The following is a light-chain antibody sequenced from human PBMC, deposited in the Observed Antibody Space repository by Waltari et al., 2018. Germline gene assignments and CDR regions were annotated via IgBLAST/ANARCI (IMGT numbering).Light chain of an antibody. CDR1: SRDVGGYHY. CDR2: DVS. V-gene: IGLV2-11*01. J-gene: IGLJ1*01. Sequence: QSALTQPRSVSGSPGQSVTISCTGTSRDVGGYHYVSWFQQHPGKVPKLLIYDVSERPSDVPAPFSGSESANTASLTISGLQTEDEADYYCYSFAGSYTFVFGTGTRVTVL. CDR3: YSFAGSYTFV.